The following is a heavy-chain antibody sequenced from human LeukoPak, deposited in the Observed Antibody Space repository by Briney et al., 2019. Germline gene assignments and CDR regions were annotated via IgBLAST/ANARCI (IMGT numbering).Heavy chain of an antibody. Sequence: NSSETLSLTCTVSGGSISSYYWSWIRQPPGKGLEWLGYIYYSGSTNYNPSLKSRVTISADTSKNQFSLKLSSVTAADTAVYYCARGWSYYDSSGYHYWGQGTLVTVSS. V-gene: IGHV4-59*01. J-gene: IGHJ4*02. CDR2: IYYSGST. CDR3: ARGWSYYDSSGYHY. CDR1: GGSISSYY. D-gene: IGHD3-22*01.